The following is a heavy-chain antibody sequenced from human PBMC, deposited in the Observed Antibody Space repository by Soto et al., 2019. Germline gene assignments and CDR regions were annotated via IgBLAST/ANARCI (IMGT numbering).Heavy chain of an antibody. V-gene: IGHV3-33*01. D-gene: IGHD4-4*01. Sequence: GGSLRLSCAASAFTFSRHGMHWVRQAPGKGLEWVAIIWYDGSIKSYADSVRGRFTISRDNSKDTLYLQMNSLRVEDTAVYYCVRQNECNGDYWGLGTLVTVSS. CDR3: VRQNECNGDY. CDR2: IWYDGSIK. J-gene: IGHJ4*02. CDR1: AFTFSRHG.